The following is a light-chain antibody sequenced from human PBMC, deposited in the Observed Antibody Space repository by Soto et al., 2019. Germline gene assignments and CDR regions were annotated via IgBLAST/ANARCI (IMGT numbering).Light chain of an antibody. J-gene: IGKJ4*01. CDR2: GAS. Sequence: MMMTQSPATLSVSPGERVTLSCRTSHSVNSHVAWYQQKPGQAPRLLLYGASTRATGIPVRFSGSGFGTEFTLTISSLEPEDFAVYYCQQRSNWPLTFGGGTKVEIK. CDR1: HSVNSH. CDR3: QQRSNWPLT. V-gene: IGKV3-15*01.